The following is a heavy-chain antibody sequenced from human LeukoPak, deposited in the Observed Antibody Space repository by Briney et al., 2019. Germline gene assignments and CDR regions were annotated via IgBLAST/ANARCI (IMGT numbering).Heavy chain of an antibody. CDR3: ARGPTGDEGAFDY. Sequence: GGSLRLSCAAPGFTFSSYWMSWVRQAPGKGLEWVANIKQDGSEKYYVDSVKGRFTISRDNAKNSLYLQMNSLRAEDTAVYYCARGPTGDEGAFDYWGQGTLVTVSS. CDR2: IKQDGSEK. V-gene: IGHV3-7*01. CDR1: GFTFSSYW. J-gene: IGHJ4*02. D-gene: IGHD7-27*01.